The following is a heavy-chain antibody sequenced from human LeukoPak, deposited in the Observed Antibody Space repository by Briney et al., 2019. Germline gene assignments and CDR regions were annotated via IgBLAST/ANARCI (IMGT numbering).Heavy chain of an antibody. Sequence: GASVKVSCKASGYTFTGYYMHWVRQAPGQGLEWMGRINPNSGGTNYAQKFQGRVTMTRDTSISTAYMELSRLRSDDTAVYYCARDLGGYSSGLYYFDYWGQGTPVTVSS. J-gene: IGHJ4*02. CDR3: ARDLGGYSSGLYYFDY. D-gene: IGHD6-19*01. CDR1: GYTFTGYY. V-gene: IGHV1-2*06. CDR2: INPNSGGT.